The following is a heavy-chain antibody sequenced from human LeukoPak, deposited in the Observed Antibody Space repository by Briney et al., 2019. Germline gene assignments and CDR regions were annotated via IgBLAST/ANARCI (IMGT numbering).Heavy chain of an antibody. CDR3: ASWWELRDDRDF. D-gene: IGHD1-26*01. V-gene: IGHV3-20*04. J-gene: IGHJ4*02. Sequence: PGGSLRLSCAASGFTFDDFGMSWVRQVPGKGLEWVSGINWNGGSTGYADSVKGRFTISRDNAKNSLYLQMNSLRDEDTAVYYCASWWELRDDRDFWGQGTLVTVAS. CDR1: GFTFDDFG. CDR2: INWNGGST.